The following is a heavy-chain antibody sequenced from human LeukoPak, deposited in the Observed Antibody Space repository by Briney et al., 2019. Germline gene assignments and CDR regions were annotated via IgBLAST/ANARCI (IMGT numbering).Heavy chain of an antibody. CDR2: IRYDGSNK. CDR3: AKDVTTVVTYSYFDY. D-gene: IGHD4-23*01. J-gene: IGHJ4*02. V-gene: IGHV3-30*02. CDR1: GFTFSSYG. Sequence: PGGSLRLSCAASGFTFSSYGMHWVRQAPGKRLEWVAFIRYDGSNKYYADSVKGRFTISRDNSKNTLYLQMNSLRAEDTAVYYCAKDVTTVVTYSYFDYWAREPWSPSPQ.